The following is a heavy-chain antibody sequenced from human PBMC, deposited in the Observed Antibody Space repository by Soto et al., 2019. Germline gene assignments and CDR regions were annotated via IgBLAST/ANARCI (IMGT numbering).Heavy chain of an antibody. CDR2: IIPIFGTA. Sequence: QVQLVQSGAEVKKPGSSVNVSCKASGGTFSSYAISWVRQAPGQGLEWMGGIIPIFGTANYAQKFQGRVTITEDESTSTAYMELSSLRSEDTAVYYCARDLASAVAGNGVEDYWGQGTLVTVSS. D-gene: IGHD6-19*01. J-gene: IGHJ4*02. CDR3: ARDLASAVAGNGVEDY. V-gene: IGHV1-69*01. CDR1: GGTFSSYA.